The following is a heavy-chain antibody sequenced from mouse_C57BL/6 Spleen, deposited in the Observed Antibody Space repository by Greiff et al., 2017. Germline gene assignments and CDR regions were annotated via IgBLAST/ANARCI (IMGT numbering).Heavy chain of an antibody. V-gene: IGHV1-69*01. J-gene: IGHJ2*01. CDR2: IDPSDSYT. CDR3: ARSVITTVEGYFDY. CDR1: GYTFTSYW. D-gene: IGHD1-1*01. Sequence: VQLQQPGAELVMPGASVKLSCKASGYTFTSYWMHWVKQRPGQGLAWIGEIDPSDSYTNYNQKFKGKSTLTVDKSSSTAYMQLSSLTSEDSAVYYCARSVITTVEGYFDYWGQGTTLTVSS.